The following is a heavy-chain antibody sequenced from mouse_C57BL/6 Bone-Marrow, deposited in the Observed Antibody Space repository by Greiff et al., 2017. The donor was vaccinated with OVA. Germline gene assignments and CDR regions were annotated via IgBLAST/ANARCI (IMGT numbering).Heavy chain of an antibody. CDR2: IYPGDGDT. CDR3: TAYYGNYWFAY. Sequence: QVQLKESGPELVKPGASVKISCKASGYAFSSSWMNWVKQRPGKGLEWIGRIYPGDGDTNYNGKFKGKATLTADKSSSTAYMQLSSLTSEDTAVYYCTAYYGNYWFAYWGQGTLVTVSA. J-gene: IGHJ3*01. D-gene: IGHD2-10*01. V-gene: IGHV1-82*01. CDR1: GYAFSSSW.